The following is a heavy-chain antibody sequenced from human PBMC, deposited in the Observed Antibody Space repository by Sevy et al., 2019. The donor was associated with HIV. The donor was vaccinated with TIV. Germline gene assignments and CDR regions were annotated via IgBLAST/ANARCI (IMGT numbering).Heavy chain of an antibody. D-gene: IGHD3-22*01. Sequence: GGSLRISCTASGFSFSNYAMYWVRQAPGEGLEWVAVISTDGNIKDYADSVKGRFTISRDNFKNTLYLQMNSLRAEDSAVCYCASHYYDSTGYYYPLDYRGLGTLVTVSS. V-gene: IGHV3-30*04. CDR3: ASHYYDSTGYYYPLDY. J-gene: IGHJ4*02. CDR1: GFSFSNYA. CDR2: ISTDGNIK.